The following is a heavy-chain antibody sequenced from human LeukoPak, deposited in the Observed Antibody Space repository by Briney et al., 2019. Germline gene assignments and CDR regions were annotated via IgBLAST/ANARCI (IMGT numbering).Heavy chain of an antibody. CDR3: VRGGDGDRRDFDF. J-gene: IGHJ4*02. D-gene: IGHD3-16*01. CDR1: GYTFTGYY. V-gene: IGHV1-8*02. Sequence: GASVKVSCKASGYTFTGYYMHWVRQATGQGLEWMGWMNPNSGNTGYAQKFQGRVTMTRNTSISTAYMELSSLRSDDSALYYCVRGGDGDRRDFDFWGQGTLVTVSS. CDR2: MNPNSGNT.